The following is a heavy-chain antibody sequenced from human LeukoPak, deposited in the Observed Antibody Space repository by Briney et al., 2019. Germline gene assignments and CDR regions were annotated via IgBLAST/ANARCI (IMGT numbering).Heavy chain of an antibody. CDR1: GFTVSSNY. D-gene: IGHD3-22*01. J-gene: IGHJ6*02. Sequence: GGSLRLSCAASGFTVSSNYMSWVRQAPGKGLEWVSVIYSGGSTYYADSVKGRFTISRDNSKNTLYLQMNSLRAEDTAVYYCARDTYYYDSSGYDYYYGTDVWGQGTTVTVSS. CDR3: ARDTYYYDSSGYDYYYGTDV. CDR2: IYSGGST. V-gene: IGHV3-53*01.